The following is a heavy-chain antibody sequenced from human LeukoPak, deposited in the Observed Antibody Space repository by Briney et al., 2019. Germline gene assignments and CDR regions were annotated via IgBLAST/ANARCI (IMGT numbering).Heavy chain of an antibody. CDR1: GYSISNGYY. D-gene: IGHD3-3*01. Sequence: PSETLSLTCTVSGYSISNGYYWGWIRQPPGKGLEWVGSISHRGSTYYNPSLRSRITISLDRSKQKFSLKLTSVTAADAAVYFCARGAEYYAIWRGYAGYSDYWGQGISVTVSS. CDR2: ISHRGST. CDR3: ARGAEYYAIWRGYAGYSDY. J-gene: IGHJ4*02. V-gene: IGHV4-38-2*02.